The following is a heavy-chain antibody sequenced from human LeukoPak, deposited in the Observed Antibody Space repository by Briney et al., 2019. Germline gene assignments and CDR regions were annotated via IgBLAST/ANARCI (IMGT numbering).Heavy chain of an antibody. Sequence: GGSLRLSCAASGFTFSTYAMSWVRQAPGKGLKWVSAISGSGGTTYYADSVKGRFTISRDNSRNTLYLQMNSLRAEDTAIYFCAKESRIQLWSYFFDYWGQGTLVTVSS. D-gene: IGHD5-18*01. CDR1: GFTFSTYA. V-gene: IGHV3-23*01. J-gene: IGHJ4*02. CDR2: ISGSGGTT. CDR3: AKESRIQLWSYFFDY.